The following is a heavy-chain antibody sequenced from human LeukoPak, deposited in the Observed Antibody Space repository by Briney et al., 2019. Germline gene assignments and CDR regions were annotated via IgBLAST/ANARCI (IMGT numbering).Heavy chain of an antibody. CDR3: ARASLYYYDSSGYYNGNDAFDI. CDR1: GFSFSSYW. D-gene: IGHD3-22*01. V-gene: IGHV3-7*05. Sequence: PGGSLRLSCAASGFSFSSYWMSWVRQAPGKGLEWVANVKEDGSEKYYVDSVKGRFTISRDNAKNSLYLQMNSLRAEDTAVYYCARASLYYYDSSGYYNGNDAFDIWGQGTMVTVSS. J-gene: IGHJ3*02. CDR2: VKEDGSEK.